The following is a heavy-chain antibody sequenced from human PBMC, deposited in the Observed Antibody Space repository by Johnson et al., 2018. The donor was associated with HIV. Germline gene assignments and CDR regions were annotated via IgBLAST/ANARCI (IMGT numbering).Heavy chain of an antibody. J-gene: IGHJ3*02. CDR1: GFTVSSNY. Sequence: VYLVESGGGLVQPGGSLRLSCAASGFTVSSNYMSWVRQAPGKGLERVSVIYSGGSTYYADSVTGRSTISSDNSKNTLYLQMNSLRAEDTAVYYCAREEANGALDIWGQGTMVTVSS. CDR3: AREEANGALDI. CDR2: IYSGGST. V-gene: IGHV3-66*01.